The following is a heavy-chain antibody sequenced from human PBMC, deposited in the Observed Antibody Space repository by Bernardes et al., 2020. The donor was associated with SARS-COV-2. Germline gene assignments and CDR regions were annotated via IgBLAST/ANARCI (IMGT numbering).Heavy chain of an antibody. CDR1: GYTFTSYG. J-gene: IGHJ6*02. CDR3: ARVTFLCRSGSCYTARDYYGMDV. D-gene: IGHD2-15*01. V-gene: IGHV1-18*01. CDR2: ISAYNGNT. Sequence: ASVKVSCKASGYTFTSYGISWVRQAPGQGLEWMGWISAYNGNTNYAQKLQGRVTMTTDTSTSTAYMELRSLRSDDTAVYYCARVTFLCRSGSCYTARDYYGMDVWGQGTTVTVSS.